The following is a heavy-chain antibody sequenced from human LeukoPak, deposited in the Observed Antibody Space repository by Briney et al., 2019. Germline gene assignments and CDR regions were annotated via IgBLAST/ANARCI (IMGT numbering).Heavy chain of an antibody. CDR1: GFTVSSNY. V-gene: IGHV3-66*01. CDR2: IYSGGST. J-gene: IGHJ5*02. D-gene: IGHD6-19*01. CDR3: ARGTAVATFDP. Sequence: GGSLRLSCAASGFTVSSNYMSWVRQAPGKGLEWVSVIYSGGSTYYADSVKGRFTILRDNSKNTLYLQMNSLRAEDTAVYYCARGTAVATFDPWGQGTLVTVSS.